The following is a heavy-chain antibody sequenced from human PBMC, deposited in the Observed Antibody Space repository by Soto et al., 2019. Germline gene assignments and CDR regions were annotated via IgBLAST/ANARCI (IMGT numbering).Heavy chain of an antibody. V-gene: IGHV3-23*01. CDR3: ARAAHYDFWSGYYYMDV. D-gene: IGHD3-3*01. Sequence: EVQLLESGGGLVQPGGSLRLSCATSGFTFSSYAMAWVRQAPGKGLEWVSAISGSGVITYYAASVKGRFSISRDNSRNMLYLQMNSLGAEDTSVYYWARAAHYDFWSGYYYMDVWGIGTTVTVSS. J-gene: IGHJ6*03. CDR1: GFTFSSYA. CDR2: ISGSGVIT.